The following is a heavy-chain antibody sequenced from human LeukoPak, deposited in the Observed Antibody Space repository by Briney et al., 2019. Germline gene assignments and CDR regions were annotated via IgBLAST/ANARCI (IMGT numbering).Heavy chain of an antibody. J-gene: IGHJ5*02. Sequence: PSETLSLTCTVSGGSISSSSYYGGWIRQPPGKGLEWIGSIYYSGSTYYNPSLKSRGTISVDTSKNQFSLKLSSVTAADPAVYYCARGHPYAYCSSTSCPNWFDPWGQGTLVTVSS. D-gene: IGHD2-2*01. V-gene: IGHV4-39*07. CDR2: IYYSGST. CDR1: GGSISSSSYY. CDR3: ARGHPYAYCSSTSCPNWFDP.